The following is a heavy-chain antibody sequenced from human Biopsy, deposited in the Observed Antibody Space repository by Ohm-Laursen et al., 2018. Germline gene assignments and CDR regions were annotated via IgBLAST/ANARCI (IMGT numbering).Heavy chain of an antibody. V-gene: IGHV1-8*01. Sequence: GSSVKVSCKASGYTFTSFDINWVRQATGQGLEWMGWMNPNSGNTGYAQKLQGRVTMTRNTSISTAYMELSSLRSEDTAVYYCARAQRLSYFWPGYPNADALDVWGKGTRFTVP. CDR2: MNPNSGNT. CDR3: ARAQRLSYFWPGYPNADALDV. J-gene: IGHJ6*03. CDR1: GYTFTSFD. D-gene: IGHD3/OR15-3a*01.